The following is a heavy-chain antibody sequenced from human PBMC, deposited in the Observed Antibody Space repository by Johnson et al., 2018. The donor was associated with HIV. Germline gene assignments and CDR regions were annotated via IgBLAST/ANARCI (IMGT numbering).Heavy chain of an antibody. CDR1: GFTFDDYA. CDR2: IYYDGTNK. J-gene: IGHJ3*02. Sequence: QVQLVESGGGVVRPGGSLRLSCEASGFTFDDYAMHWVRQAPGKGLEWVAIIYYDGTNKYYADSVKGRFTISSDNSKNTLSLQMISLRAEDTAMYYCAKARSLLDYGGFDAFDIWGQGTLVIVSS. V-gene: IGHV3-30*18. D-gene: IGHD4-23*01. CDR3: AKARSLLDYGGFDAFDI.